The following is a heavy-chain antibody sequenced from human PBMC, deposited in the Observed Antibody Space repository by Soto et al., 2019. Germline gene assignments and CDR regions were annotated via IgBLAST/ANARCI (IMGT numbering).Heavy chain of an antibody. CDR1: GGSISSSSYY. CDR2: IYYSGST. D-gene: IGHD2-8*01. V-gene: IGHV4-39*01. CDR3: ARHQAAYCTNGVCTGNGVVDY. Sequence: QLQLQESGPGLVKPSETLSLTCTVSGGSISSSSYYWGWIRQPPGKGLEWIGSIYYSGSTYYNPSLKSRVTISVDTSKNQFSLKLSSVTAADTAVYYCARHQAAYCTNGVCTGNGVVDYWGQGTLVTVSS. J-gene: IGHJ4*02.